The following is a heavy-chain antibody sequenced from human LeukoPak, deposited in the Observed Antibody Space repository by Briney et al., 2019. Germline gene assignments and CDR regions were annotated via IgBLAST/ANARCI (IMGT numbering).Heavy chain of an antibody. V-gene: IGHV4-4*07. CDR3: ATTDKNRYYINV. CDR2: IYASGGN. Sequence: SETLSLTCTVSGGSVNSYYWSWIRQPAGKGLEWIGHIYASGGNDYNPSLKSRVTMSLDMAKNQFSLRLTSVTAADTAVYFCATTDKNRYYINVWGPGTTVIVSS. D-gene: IGHD2-21*01. J-gene: IGHJ6*01. CDR1: GGSVNSYY.